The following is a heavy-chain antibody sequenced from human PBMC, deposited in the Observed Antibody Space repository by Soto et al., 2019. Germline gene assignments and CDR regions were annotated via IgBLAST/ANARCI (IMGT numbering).Heavy chain of an antibody. CDR1: GYTFTSYG. J-gene: IGHJ5*02. CDR3: ARGKRSSGYYYLVGWFDP. Sequence: GASVKVSCKASGYTFTSYGISWARQAPGQGLEWMGWISAYNGNTNYAQKLQGRVTMTTDTSTSTAYMELRSLRSDDTAVYYCARGKRSSGYYYLVGWFDPWGQGTLVTVSS. V-gene: IGHV1-18*04. D-gene: IGHD3-22*01. CDR2: ISAYNGNT.